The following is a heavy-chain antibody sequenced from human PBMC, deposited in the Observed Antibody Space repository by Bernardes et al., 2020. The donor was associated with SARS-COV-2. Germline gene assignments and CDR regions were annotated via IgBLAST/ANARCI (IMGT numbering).Heavy chain of an antibody. CDR2: INGDGGGT. J-gene: IGHJ4*02. V-gene: IGHV3-64D*06. D-gene: IGHD2-8*01. Sequence: GGSPTLPFSASGLTFSCSSMHWLRQAPGKGLEYATAINGDGGGTYYADSVKGRFTISRDNSRKTLYLKMRSLRPEDTALYYGVKFTINGGTPDCWGQGTLVAVSP. CDR3: VKFTINGGTPDC. CDR1: GLTFSCSS.